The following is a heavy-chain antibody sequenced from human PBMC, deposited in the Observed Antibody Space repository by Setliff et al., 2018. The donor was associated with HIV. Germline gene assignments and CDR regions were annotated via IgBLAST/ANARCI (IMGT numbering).Heavy chain of an antibody. CDR1: GGSISSRDYY. CDR3: ARQRDFDWLLQNYYYMYV. V-gene: IGHV4-39*01. CDR2: MSYSGSA. Sequence: TLSLTCPVSGGSISSRDYYWGWIRQPPGKGLEWIGRMSYSGSAYYNPSLKSRFTISVDTSKSQLSLRLSSVTAADTAVYYCARQRDFDWLLQNYYYMYVWGKGATVTVSS. J-gene: IGHJ6*03. D-gene: IGHD3-9*01.